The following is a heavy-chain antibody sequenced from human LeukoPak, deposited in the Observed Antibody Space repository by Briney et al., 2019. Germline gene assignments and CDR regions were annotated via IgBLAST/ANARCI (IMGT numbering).Heavy chain of an antibody. Sequence: SETLSLTCTVSGGSISSYYWSWIRQPPGKGLEWIGYIYYSGSTNYNPSLKSRVTISVDTSKNQFSLKLSSVTAADTAVYCCARVSSYDEIDYWGQGTLVTVSS. D-gene: IGHD1-26*01. CDR1: GGSISSYY. J-gene: IGHJ4*02. CDR2: IYYSGST. V-gene: IGHV4-59*01. CDR3: ARVSSYDEIDY.